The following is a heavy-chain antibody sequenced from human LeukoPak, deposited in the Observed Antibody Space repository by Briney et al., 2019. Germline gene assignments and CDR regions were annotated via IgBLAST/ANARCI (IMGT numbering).Heavy chain of an antibody. Sequence: ASVKISCKASGYTFTNFYMHWVRQAPGQGLEWMGVIDPSAGSTTYAQKFQGRVTMTRDTATSTVYMELSSLRSEDTAVYYCARAHYASSNIKVPFDVWGKGTTVTVSS. CDR3: ARAHYASSNIKVPFDV. CDR2: IDPSAGST. CDR1: GYTFTNFY. D-gene: IGHD3-22*01. V-gene: IGHV1-46*01. J-gene: IGHJ6*04.